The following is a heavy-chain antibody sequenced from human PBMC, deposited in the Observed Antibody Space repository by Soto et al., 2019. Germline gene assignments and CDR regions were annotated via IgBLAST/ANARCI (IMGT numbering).Heavy chain of an antibody. J-gene: IGHJ4*02. CDR1: GFTFSSYW. V-gene: IGHV3-74*01. Sequence: EVQLVESGGGLVQPGGSLRLSCAASGFTFSSYWMHWVHQAPGKGLVWVSRINSDGSSTSYADSVKGRITISRDNAKNTLYLRMNSLRADDTAVYYCAIRASYYESSGYFDYWGQGTLVTVSS. CDR3: AIRASYYESSGYFDY. CDR2: INSDGSST. D-gene: IGHD3-22*01.